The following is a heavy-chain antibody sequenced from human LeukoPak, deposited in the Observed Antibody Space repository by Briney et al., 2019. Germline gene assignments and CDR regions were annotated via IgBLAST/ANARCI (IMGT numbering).Heavy chain of an antibody. CDR2: ISYDGSNK. CDR1: GFTFSSYA. D-gene: IGHD3-22*01. V-gene: IGHV3-30*01. J-gene: IGHJ4*02. CDR3: ARKPSGSGYNDY. Sequence: GRSLRLSCAASGFTFSSYAMHWVRQAPAKGLEWVAVISYDGSNKYYADSVKGRFTISRDNSKNTLYLQMNSLRAEDTAVYYCARKPSGSGYNDYWGQGTLVTVSS.